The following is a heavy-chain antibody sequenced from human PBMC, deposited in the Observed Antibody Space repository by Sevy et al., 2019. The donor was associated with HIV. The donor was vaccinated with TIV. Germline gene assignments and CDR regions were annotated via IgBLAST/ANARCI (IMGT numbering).Heavy chain of an antibody. J-gene: IGHJ5*02. V-gene: IGHV4-59*01. D-gene: IGHD2-15*01. CDR1: GGSISSYY. Sequence: SETLSLTCTVSGGSISSYYWSWIRQPPGKGLEWIGYIYYSGSTNYNPSLKSRVTISVDTSKNPFSLKLSSVTAADTAVYYCARDLTAYCSGGSCSNWFDPWGQGTLVTVSS. CDR3: ARDLTAYCSGGSCSNWFDP. CDR2: IYYSGST.